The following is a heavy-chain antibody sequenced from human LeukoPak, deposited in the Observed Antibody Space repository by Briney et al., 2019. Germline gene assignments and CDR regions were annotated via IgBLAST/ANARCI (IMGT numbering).Heavy chain of an antibody. D-gene: IGHD1-26*01. CDR3: ARDRSGSSRLGDAFDI. Sequence: GGSLRLSCAASGFTFSSYAMSWVRQAPGKGLEWVSAISGSGGSTYYADSVKGRFTISRDNSKNTLYLQMNSLRAEDTAVYYCARDRSGSSRLGDAFDIWGQGTMVTVSS. CDR1: GFTFSSYA. CDR2: ISGSGGST. J-gene: IGHJ3*02. V-gene: IGHV3-23*01.